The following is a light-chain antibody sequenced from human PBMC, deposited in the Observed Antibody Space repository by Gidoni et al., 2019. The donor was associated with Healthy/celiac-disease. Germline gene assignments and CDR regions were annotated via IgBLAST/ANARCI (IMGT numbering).Light chain of an antibody. Sequence: QSALTQPASVSGSPGPSITLSCTGTSSDVGGYNYVSWYQQHPGKAPKLMIYDVSNRPSGVSNRFSGSKSGNTASLTISGLQAEDEADYYCSSYTSTSTVVFGGGTKLTVL. J-gene: IGLJ2*01. CDR2: DVS. CDR3: SSYTSTSTVV. V-gene: IGLV2-14*01. CDR1: SSDVGGYNY.